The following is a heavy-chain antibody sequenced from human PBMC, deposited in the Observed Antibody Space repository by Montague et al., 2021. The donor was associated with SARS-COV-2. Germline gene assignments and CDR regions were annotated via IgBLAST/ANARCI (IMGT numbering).Heavy chain of an antibody. CDR3: TRLALLVAGCTGCFDP. CDR1: GESISTNTFY. V-gene: IGHV4-39*01. Sequence: SETLSLTCSVSGESISTNTFYWIWIRPSPGKGLIWVSTITYNGKTFYNPSLRSRLTISVDPSENQFSLKLNSVTAADTAVYYCTRLALLVAGCTGCFDPWGQGTLVTVSS. CDR2: ITYNGKT. J-gene: IGHJ5*02. D-gene: IGHD1-14*01.